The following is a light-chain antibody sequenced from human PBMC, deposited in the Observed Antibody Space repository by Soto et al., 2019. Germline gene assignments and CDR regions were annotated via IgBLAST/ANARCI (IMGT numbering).Light chain of an antibody. Sequence: EIVLTQSPATLSLSPGERATLSCRASQSVSSYLAWYQQKPGQAPRLLISGASTRATGIPARFSGSGSGTEFTLTISSLQSEDFAVYYCQQYNSWPPYTFGQGTKLEIK. V-gene: IGKV3-15*01. CDR2: GAS. J-gene: IGKJ2*01. CDR1: QSVSSY. CDR3: QQYNSWPPYT.